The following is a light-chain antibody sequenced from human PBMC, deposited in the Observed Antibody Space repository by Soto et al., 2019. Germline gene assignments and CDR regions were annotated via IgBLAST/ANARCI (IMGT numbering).Light chain of an antibody. CDR2: GAS. J-gene: IGKJ2*01. Sequence: IVLTQSPDILSLAPGERATLSCRASQRVASSSLAWYQQRPGQAPKLLIFGASTRPTGIPDRFSGSGSGTDFTLTISRLEPEDFEVYYCQPYGSLPQTFVPGTYLEIK. CDR3: QPYGSLPQT. V-gene: IGKV3-20*01. CDR1: QRVASSS.